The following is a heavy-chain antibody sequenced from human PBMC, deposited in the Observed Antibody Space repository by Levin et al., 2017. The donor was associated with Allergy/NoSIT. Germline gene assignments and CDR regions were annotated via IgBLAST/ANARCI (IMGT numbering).Heavy chain of an antibody. CDR1: RFTFSSYG. CDR3: AKFLERVYCYGSSGCSDGMDV. Sequence: GGSLRLSCAASRFTFSSYGMHWVRQAPGKGLEWVADISYDGNNKYYADSVKGRFTISRDNSKNTLYLQMSSLRDEDTAVYYCAKFLERVYCYGSSGCSDGMDVWGQGTTVTVSS. J-gene: IGHJ6*02. CDR2: ISYDGNNK. D-gene: IGHD3-22*01. V-gene: IGHV3-30*18.